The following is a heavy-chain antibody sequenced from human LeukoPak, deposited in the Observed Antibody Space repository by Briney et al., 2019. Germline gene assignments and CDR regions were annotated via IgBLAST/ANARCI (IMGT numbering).Heavy chain of an antibody. V-gene: IGHV3-23*01. Sequence: AGGSLRLSCAASGFTVSSNYMSWVRQAPGKGLEWVSVISGSGRSGTNYADSVKGRFTISRDNSKNTLYLQMNSLRVEDTAIYYCAKAPGGGNWNWGQGTLVTVSS. CDR3: AKAPGGGNWN. CDR2: ISGSGRSGT. CDR1: GFTVSSNY. J-gene: IGHJ4*02. D-gene: IGHD1-20*01.